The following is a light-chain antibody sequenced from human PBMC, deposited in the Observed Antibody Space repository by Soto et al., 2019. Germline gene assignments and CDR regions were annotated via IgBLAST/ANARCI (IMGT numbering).Light chain of an antibody. CDR1: QSVSSNY. CDR3: QQYDTSPRT. CDR2: GAS. J-gene: IGKJ1*01. V-gene: IGKV3-20*01. Sequence: EVMLTQSPGTLSLSPGERATLSCRASQSVSSNYLAWYQLKSGQAPRLLIYGASNRATGIPDRFSGSGSGTDFTLTIRRLEPEDFAVYYCQQYDTSPRTFGQGTKVEFK.